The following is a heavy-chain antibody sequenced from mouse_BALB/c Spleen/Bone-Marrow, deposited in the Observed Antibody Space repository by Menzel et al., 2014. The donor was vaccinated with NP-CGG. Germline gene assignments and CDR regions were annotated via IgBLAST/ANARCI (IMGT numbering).Heavy chain of an antibody. CDR3: AGSYYGSTFDY. D-gene: IGHD1-1*01. V-gene: IGHV5-6-2*01. CDR2: INSYGGST. CDR1: GFTFSSYY. J-gene: IGHJ2*01. Sequence: EVQLVESGGGLVKLGGSLKLSCAASGFTFSSYYMSWVRQTPEKRLELVAAINSYGGSTYYPDTVKGRFTISRDNAKNTLYLQMSSLKSEDTTLYYCAGSYYGSTFDYWGQGTTLTVSS.